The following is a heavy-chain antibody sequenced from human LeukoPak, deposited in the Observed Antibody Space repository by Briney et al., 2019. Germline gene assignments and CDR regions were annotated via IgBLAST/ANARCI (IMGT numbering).Heavy chain of an antibody. CDR3: AKDRRSTAAAIDY. CDR1: GFTFSSYG. D-gene: IGHD6-13*01. Sequence: PEGSLRLSCAASGFTFSSYGMHWVRQAPGKGLEWVAFIRYDGSNKYYADSVKGRFTISRDNSKNTLYLQMNSLRAEDTAVYYCAKDRRSTAAAIDYWGQGTLVTVSS. V-gene: IGHV3-30*02. J-gene: IGHJ4*02. CDR2: IRYDGSNK.